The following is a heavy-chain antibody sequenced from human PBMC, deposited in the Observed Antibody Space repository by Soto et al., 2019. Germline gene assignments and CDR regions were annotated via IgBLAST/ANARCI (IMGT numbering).Heavy chain of an antibody. D-gene: IGHD6-13*01. CDR1: GGSISSSSYY. CDR2: IYYSGST. CDR3: AREGYSSRWNPIDY. J-gene: IGHJ4*02. Sequence: PSETLSLTCTVSGGSISSSSYYWGWIRQPPGKGLEWIGSIYYSGSTYYNPSLKSRVTISVDTSKKQFSLKLNSVTAADTAVYYCAREGYSSRWNPIDYWGQGTQVTVSS. V-gene: IGHV4-39*07.